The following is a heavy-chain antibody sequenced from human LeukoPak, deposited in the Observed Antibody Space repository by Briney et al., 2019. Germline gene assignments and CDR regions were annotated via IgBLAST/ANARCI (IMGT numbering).Heavy chain of an antibody. CDR2: IYYSGST. V-gene: IGHV4-59*08. CDR1: GGSISSYY. CDR3: ARHGLISSGWSHWFDP. D-gene: IGHD6-13*01. Sequence: PSETLSLTCTVSGGSISSYYWSWIRQPPGKGLEWIGYIYYSGSTSYNPSLNSRVTISLDTSKNQFSLNLSSVTAADTAVYYCARHGLISSGWSHWFDPWGQGTLVTVSS. J-gene: IGHJ5*02.